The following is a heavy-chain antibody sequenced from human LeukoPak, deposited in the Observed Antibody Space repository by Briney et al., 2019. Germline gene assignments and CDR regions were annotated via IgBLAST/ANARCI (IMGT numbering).Heavy chain of an antibody. V-gene: IGHV3-53*01. CDR2: FYNTGYT. CDR1: GFTVSDNY. D-gene: IGHD3-3*01. Sequence: GGSLRLSCAASGFTVSDNYMAWVRQAPGKGLEWVSVFYNTGYTYYADSVKGRFTISRDHSKTTLYLQMNTLRAEDTAVYYCAKESPSAGLEYWGQGTLVTVSS. CDR3: AKESPSAGLEY. J-gene: IGHJ4*02.